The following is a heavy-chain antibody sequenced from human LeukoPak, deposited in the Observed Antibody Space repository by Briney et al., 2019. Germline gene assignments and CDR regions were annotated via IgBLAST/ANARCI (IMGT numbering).Heavy chain of an antibody. D-gene: IGHD6-19*01. CDR1: GDSISSYY. J-gene: IGHJ4*02. CDR3: ARETGIIEQWLVLMDY. CDR2: IYYNERT. Sequence: PSETLSLTCTVSGDSISSYYWSWIRQPPGKGLEWIGYIYYNERTNYNPSLKSRVTISGDKAKNQFSLKLSSVTAADTAVYYCARETGIIEQWLVLMDYWGQGTLVTVSS. V-gene: IGHV4-59*01.